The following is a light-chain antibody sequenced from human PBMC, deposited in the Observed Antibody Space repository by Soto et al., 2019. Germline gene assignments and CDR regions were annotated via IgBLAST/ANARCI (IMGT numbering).Light chain of an antibody. CDR1: GSDVGGYNY. V-gene: IGLV2-14*01. J-gene: IGLJ1*01. CDR2: DVS. CDR3: CSYASSSTYV. Sequence: QSALTQPASVSGSPGQSITISCTGTGSDVGGYNYVSWYQQYPGKAPKLMIYDVSNRPSGVSNRFSGSKSDNTAALIIFGLQVEDEVDYYCCSYASSSTYVFGSGTKVTVL.